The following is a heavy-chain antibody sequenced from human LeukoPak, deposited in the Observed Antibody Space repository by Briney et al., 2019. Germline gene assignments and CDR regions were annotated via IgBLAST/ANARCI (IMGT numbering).Heavy chain of an antibody. D-gene: IGHD3-10*01. J-gene: IGHJ4*02. Sequence: SETLSLTCAVYGGSFSGYYWSWIRHPPGNGLQWIGEINHSGTTNYNPSLKSRVTISVDTSKHQFSLKLSSVTAADTAVYYCARGLGRLPSGGYWGQGTPVTVSS. CDR2: INHSGTT. V-gene: IGHV4-34*01. CDR1: GGSFSGYY. CDR3: ARGLGRLPSGGY.